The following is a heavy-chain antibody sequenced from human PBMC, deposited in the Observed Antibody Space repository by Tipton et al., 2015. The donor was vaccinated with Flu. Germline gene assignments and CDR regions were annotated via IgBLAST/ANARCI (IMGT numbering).Heavy chain of an antibody. Sequence: SLRLSCVTSGFTFGSYDMNWVRQAPGKGLDWVAVAPYDGSKRVYGDSVKGRFTISRDNFKNTLYLEMNGLTPEDTALYYCARSKDGYNTFDFWGQGTLVTVSS. CDR1: GFTFGSYD. J-gene: IGHJ4*02. CDR2: APYDGSKR. V-gene: IGHV3-30*03. D-gene: IGHD3-3*01. CDR3: ARSKDGYNTFDF.